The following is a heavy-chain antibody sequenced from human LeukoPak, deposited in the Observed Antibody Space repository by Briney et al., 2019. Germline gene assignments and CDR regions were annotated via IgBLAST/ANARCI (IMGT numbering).Heavy chain of an antibody. D-gene: IGHD2-8*01. CDR3: SGENGAFSPFGY. CDR1: GGSISNRSYY. J-gene: IGHJ4*02. V-gene: IGHV4-39*07. Sequence: PSETLSLTCTVSGGSISNRSYYWGWIRQPPEKGLEWLGNIFYTGTAYYNPSLESRVTVSLDKSKNQLSLNLTSVTAADTAAYYCSGENGAFSPFGYWGQGILVTVLS. CDR2: IFYTGTA.